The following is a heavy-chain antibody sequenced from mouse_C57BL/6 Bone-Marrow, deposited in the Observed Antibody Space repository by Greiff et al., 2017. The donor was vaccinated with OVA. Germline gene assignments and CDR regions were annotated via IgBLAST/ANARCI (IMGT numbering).Heavy chain of an antibody. CDR2: INPSTGGT. CDR3: ARRGISREALNY. Sequence: DVQLQESGPELVKPGASVKISCKASGYSFTGYYMNWVKQSPEKSLEWIGEINPSTGGTTYNRKFKAKATLTVDKSSSTAYMQLKSLTSEDSAVYYCARRGISREALNYWGQGTTLTVSS. D-gene: IGHD3-1*01. J-gene: IGHJ2*01. CDR1: GYSFTGYY. V-gene: IGHV1-42*01.